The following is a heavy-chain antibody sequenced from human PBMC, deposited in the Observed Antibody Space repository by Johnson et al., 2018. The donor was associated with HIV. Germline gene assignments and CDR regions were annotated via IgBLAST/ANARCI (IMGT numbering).Heavy chain of an antibody. Sequence: VLLVESGGGLVHPGGSLRLSCTASGFTVSTNYMSWVRQAPGKGLEWVSVIYSGGSTYYADSVTGRFAISRDNSKNTLYLQMNSLRAEDTAVYYCARVSSSSSFDAFDIWGQGTMVTVSS. V-gene: IGHV3-66*01. CDR3: ARVSSSSSFDAFDI. J-gene: IGHJ3*02. CDR2: IYSGGST. CDR1: GFTVSTNY. D-gene: IGHD6-6*01.